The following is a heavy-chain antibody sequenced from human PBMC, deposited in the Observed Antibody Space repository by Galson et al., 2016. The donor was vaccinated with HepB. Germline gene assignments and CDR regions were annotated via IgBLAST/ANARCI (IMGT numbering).Heavy chain of an antibody. V-gene: IGHV2-70*01. Sequence: PALVKPTQTLTLTCTFSGFSLTTSGMCINWIRQPPGKALEWLAVIDWDDDKYYSTSLKTRLTISKDISKNQVVLRMTNMSPVDTATYYCAKAGSRAFIVALDYGMDVWGQGTTVIVSS. J-gene: IGHJ6*02. CDR2: IDWDDDK. CDR3: AKAGSRAFIVALDYGMDV. CDR1: GFSLTTSGMC. D-gene: IGHD5-12*01.